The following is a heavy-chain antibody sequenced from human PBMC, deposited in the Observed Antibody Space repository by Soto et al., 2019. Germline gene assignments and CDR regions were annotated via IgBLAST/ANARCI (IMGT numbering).Heavy chain of an antibody. J-gene: IGHJ3*02. CDR3: AARTGTDAFDI. D-gene: IGHD3-9*01. CDR1: VYTLTELS. Sequence: ASVKVSCKVSVYTLTELSMHWVRQAPGKGLEWMGGFDPEDGETIYEQKFQGRVTMTEDTSTDTAYMELSSLRSEDTAVYYCAARTGTDAFDIWGQGTMVTVSS. V-gene: IGHV1-24*01. CDR2: FDPEDGET.